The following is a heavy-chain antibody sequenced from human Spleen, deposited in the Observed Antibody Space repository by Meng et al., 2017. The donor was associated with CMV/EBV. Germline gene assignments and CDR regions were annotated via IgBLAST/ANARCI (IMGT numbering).Heavy chain of an antibody. V-gene: IGHV4-31*03. J-gene: IGHJ4*02. CDR2: IYHSGDS. CDR3: ATIGYGGENY. D-gene: IGHD3-16*01. CDR1: GGSVNSGGYY. Sequence: SETLSLTCTVSGGSVNSGGYYWSWIRQHPGKGLEWIGYIYHSGDSYYNPSLKSRLTISVDTSKNQFSLKLSSVTAADTAVYYCATIGYGGENYWGQGTLVTVSS.